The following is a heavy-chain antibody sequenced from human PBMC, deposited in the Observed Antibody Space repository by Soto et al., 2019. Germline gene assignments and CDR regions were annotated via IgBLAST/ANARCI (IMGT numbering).Heavy chain of an antibody. CDR2: ISAYNGNT. Sequence: GTSVKLSCEACGDRFTSYGISWVRQAPGQGLEWMGWISAYNGNTNYAQKLQGRVTMTADTSTSTAYMELRSLRSDDTAVYYCARFYSGYCSGGSCLPFDYWGQGTLVTVSS. D-gene: IGHD2-15*01. V-gene: IGHV1-18*01. J-gene: IGHJ4*02. CDR3: ARFYSGYCSGGSCLPFDY. CDR1: GDRFTSYG.